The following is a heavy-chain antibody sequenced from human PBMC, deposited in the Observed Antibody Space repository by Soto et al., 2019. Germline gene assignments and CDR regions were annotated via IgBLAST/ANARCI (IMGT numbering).Heavy chain of an antibody. CDR2: IIPIFGTA. Sequence: SVKVSCNASGGTFSSYAISWVRQAPGQGLEWMGGIIPIFGTANYAQKFQGRVTITADESTSTAYMELSSLRSEDTAVYYCARDAGFNYYDSSGYYYVVGYFQHWGQGTLVTVSS. CDR1: GGTFSSYA. V-gene: IGHV1-69*13. D-gene: IGHD3-22*01. J-gene: IGHJ1*01. CDR3: ARDAGFNYYDSSGYYYVVGYFQH.